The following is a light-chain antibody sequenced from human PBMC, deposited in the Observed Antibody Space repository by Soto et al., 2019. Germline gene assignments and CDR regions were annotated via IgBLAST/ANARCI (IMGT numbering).Light chain of an antibody. CDR1: SSDVGGYNY. CDR3: SSYTSTSTLYV. Sequence: QSALTQPASVSGSPGQSITISCTGTSSDVGGYNYVSWYQQHPDKAPKLMIYEVTNRPSGVSFRFSGSKSGNTASLTISGLQPEDEADYYSSSYTSTSTLYVFGTGTKVTVL. V-gene: IGLV2-14*01. J-gene: IGLJ1*01. CDR2: EVT.